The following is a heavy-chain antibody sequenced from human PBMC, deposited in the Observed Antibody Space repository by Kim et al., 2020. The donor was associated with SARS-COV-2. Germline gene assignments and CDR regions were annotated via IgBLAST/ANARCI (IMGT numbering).Heavy chain of an antibody. CDR3: AKDRYQLPPREFDY. Sequence: GGSLRLSCAASGFTFSAYAMNWVRQAPGKGLEWVSAIGGSGGRTYYADSVKGRFTISRDNSKNTLYLQMKSLRAEDTAVYYCAKDRYQLPPREFDYWGQGALITVSS. D-gene: IGHD2-2*01. V-gene: IGHV3-23*01. J-gene: IGHJ4*02. CDR2: IGGSGGRT. CDR1: GFTFSAYA.